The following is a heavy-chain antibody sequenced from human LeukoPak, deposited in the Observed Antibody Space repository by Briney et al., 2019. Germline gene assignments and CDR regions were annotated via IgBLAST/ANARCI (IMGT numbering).Heavy chain of an antibody. J-gene: IGHJ4*02. V-gene: IGHV4-38-2*01. D-gene: IGHD6-19*01. CDR1: GYSISSGYY. CDR2: IYHSGST. CDR3: ARGDYSSGWYIDY. Sequence: SETLSLTCAVSGYSISSGYYWGWIRQPPGKGLEWIGTIYHSGSTYYNPSLKSRVTISVDTSKNQFSLKLSSVTAADTAVYYCARGDYSSGWYIDYWGQGTLVTVSS.